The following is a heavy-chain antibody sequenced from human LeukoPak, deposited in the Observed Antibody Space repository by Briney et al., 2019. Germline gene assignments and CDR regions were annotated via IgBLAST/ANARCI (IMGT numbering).Heavy chain of an antibody. CDR2: IYTSGST. Sequence: SETLSPTCTVSGGSISSYYWSWIRQPPGKGLEWIGYIYTSGSTNYNPSLKSRVTISVDTSKNQFSLKLSSVTAADTAVYYCARHRGYSYGYEDYWGQGTLVTVSS. CDR1: GGSISSYY. D-gene: IGHD5-18*01. CDR3: ARHRGYSYGYEDY. J-gene: IGHJ4*02. V-gene: IGHV4-4*09.